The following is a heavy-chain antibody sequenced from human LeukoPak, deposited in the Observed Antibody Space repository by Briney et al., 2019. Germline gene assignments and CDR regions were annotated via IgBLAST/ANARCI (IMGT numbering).Heavy chain of an antibody. V-gene: IGHV4-34*01. CDR2: INHSGST. Sequence: SETLSLTCAVYGGSFSGYYWSWIRQPPGEGLEWIGEINHSGSTNDNPSLKSRVTISVDTSKNQFSLKLSSVTAADTAVYCCARGSVTMVRGVYWINWFDPWGQGALVTVSS. CDR3: ARGSVTMVRGVYWINWFDP. D-gene: IGHD3-10*01. J-gene: IGHJ5*02. CDR1: GGSFSGYY.